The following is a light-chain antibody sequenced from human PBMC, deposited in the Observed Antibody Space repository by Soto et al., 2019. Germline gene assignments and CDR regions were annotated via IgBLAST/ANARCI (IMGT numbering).Light chain of an antibody. J-gene: IGKJ1*01. Sequence: DIQMTQSPSTLSASVGDRVTITCRASQSISSWLAWYQQKPGKAPKLLIYDASSLESGVPSRFSGSGSGTEFTITISSLQPDDFETYYCQQYNSYLFGQGTKVEIK. CDR1: QSISSW. V-gene: IGKV1-5*01. CDR3: QQYNSYL. CDR2: DAS.